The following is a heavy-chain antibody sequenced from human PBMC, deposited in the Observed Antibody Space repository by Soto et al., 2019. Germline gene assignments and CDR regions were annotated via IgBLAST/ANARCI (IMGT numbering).Heavy chain of an antibody. V-gene: IGHV6-1*01. J-gene: IGHJ6*03. CDR1: GDSVSSNSAA. CDR3: ARAPGTGTPYYYYYMDV. CDR2: TYYRSKWYN. D-gene: IGHD1-1*01. Sequence: KQSQTLSLTCAISGDSVSSNSAAWNWIRQSPSRGLEWLGRTYYRSKWYNDYAVSVKSRITINPDTSKNQFSLQLNSVTPEDTAVYYCARAPGTGTPYYYYYMDVWGKGTTVTVSS.